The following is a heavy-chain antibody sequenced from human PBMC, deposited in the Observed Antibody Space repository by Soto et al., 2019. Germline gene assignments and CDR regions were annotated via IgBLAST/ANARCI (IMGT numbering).Heavy chain of an antibody. Sequence: EVQLVESGGGLVQPGGSLRLSCAASGFSFSTYWMHWVRQGPGKGLVWVSRIDHDGRSTSYADSVKGRFTISRDNAKNTLSLQMNSLTVEDTGVYYCVRKAGASYMPAEYFQHWGQGNLVTVSS. CDR3: VRKAGASYMPAEYFQH. D-gene: IGHD2-2*01. J-gene: IGHJ1*01. V-gene: IGHV3-74*01. CDR2: IDHDGRST. CDR1: GFSFSTYW.